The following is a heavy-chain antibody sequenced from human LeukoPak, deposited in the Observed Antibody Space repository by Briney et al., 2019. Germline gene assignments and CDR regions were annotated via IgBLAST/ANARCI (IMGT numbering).Heavy chain of an antibody. Sequence: ASVKVSCKASGYTFTSYGISWVRQAPGQGLEWMGWISGYNGYTNYAQELQGRATMTRDMSTSTVYMELSSLRSEDTAVYYCARVSRDTMPQDYWGQGTLVTVSS. CDR2: ISGYNGYT. V-gene: IGHV1-18*01. CDR1: GYTFTSYG. D-gene: IGHD2-2*01. J-gene: IGHJ4*02. CDR3: ARVSRDTMPQDY.